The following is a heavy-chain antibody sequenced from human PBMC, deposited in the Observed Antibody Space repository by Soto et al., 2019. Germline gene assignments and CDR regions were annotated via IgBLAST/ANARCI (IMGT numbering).Heavy chain of an antibody. Sequence: PSETLSLTCTVSGGSISSGGYYWSWIRQHPGKGLEWIGYIYYSGSTYYNPSLKSRVTISVDTSKNQFSLKLSSVTAADTAVYYCARDGGSGIYYYYGMDVWGQGTTVTVSS. V-gene: IGHV4-31*03. CDR3: ARDGGSGIYYYYGMDV. CDR2: IYYSGST. CDR1: GGSISSGGYY. J-gene: IGHJ6*02. D-gene: IGHD3-10*01.